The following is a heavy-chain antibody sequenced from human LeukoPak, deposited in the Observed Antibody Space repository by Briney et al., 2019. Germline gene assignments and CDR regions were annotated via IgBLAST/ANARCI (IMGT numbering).Heavy chain of an antibody. CDR3: ARGGSYLSAFDI. CDR1: GFTFSSNY. D-gene: IGHD1-26*01. V-gene: IGHV3-53*01. Sequence: GGSLRLSCVASGFTFSSNYMSWVRQAPGKGLEWGSIIYSGGSTFYADSVKGRFTISRDNSKNTLYLQMNSLRAEDTAVYYCARGGSYLSAFDIWGQGTMVTVSS. J-gene: IGHJ3*02. CDR2: IYSGGST.